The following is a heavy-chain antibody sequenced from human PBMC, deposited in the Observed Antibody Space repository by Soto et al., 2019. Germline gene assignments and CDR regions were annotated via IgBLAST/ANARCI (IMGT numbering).Heavy chain of an antibody. D-gene: IGHD2-15*01. Sequence: GGSLRLSCAASGFTFSSYAMSWVRQAPGKGLEWVSAISGSGGSTYYADSVKGRFTISRDNSKNTLYLQMNSLRAEDTAVYYCARDYEGYCSGGSCYSSWFDPWGQGTLVTVSS. CDR3: ARDYEGYCSGGSCYSSWFDP. CDR1: GFTFSSYA. CDR2: ISGSGGST. V-gene: IGHV3-23*01. J-gene: IGHJ5*02.